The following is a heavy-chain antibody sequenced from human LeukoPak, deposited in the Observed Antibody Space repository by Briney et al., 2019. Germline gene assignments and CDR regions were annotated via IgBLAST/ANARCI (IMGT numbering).Heavy chain of an antibody. Sequence: GGSLRPSCEASGFTFNTYSMNWARQAPGKGLEWVSSIDSSGGYMFYADSVKGRFTISRDNSKNTLYLQMNSLRAEDTAVYYCARDNGGSSGWIFDYWGQGTLVAVSS. J-gene: IGHJ4*02. D-gene: IGHD6-19*01. CDR3: ARDNGGSSGWIFDY. CDR2: IDSSGGYM. V-gene: IGHV3-21*01. CDR1: GFTFNTYS.